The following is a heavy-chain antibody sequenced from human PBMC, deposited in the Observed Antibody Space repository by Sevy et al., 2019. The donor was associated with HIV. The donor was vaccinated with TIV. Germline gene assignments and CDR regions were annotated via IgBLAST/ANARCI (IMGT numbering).Heavy chain of an antibody. Sequence: GGSLRLSCAASGFTFSSYAMSWVRQAPGKGLEWVSAISGSGGSTYYADSVKGRFTISRDNSKNTLYLQMNSLRAEDTAVYHCAKGAYYDFWSGYYFPIDAFDIWGQGTMVTVSS. D-gene: IGHD3-3*01. J-gene: IGHJ3*02. CDR1: GFTFSSYA. CDR2: ISGSGGST. CDR3: AKGAYYDFWSGYYFPIDAFDI. V-gene: IGHV3-23*01.